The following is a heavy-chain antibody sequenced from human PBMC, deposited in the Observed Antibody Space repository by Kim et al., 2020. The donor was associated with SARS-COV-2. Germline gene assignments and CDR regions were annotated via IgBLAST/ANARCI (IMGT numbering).Heavy chain of an antibody. CDR2: ST. V-gene: IGHV4-31*02. J-gene: IGHJ5*02. Sequence: STYDNPSLKSRVTRSVDTSKNQFSLKMSSVTAADTAVDYCARASNLWFDPWGQGTLVTVSS. CDR3: ARASNLWFDP.